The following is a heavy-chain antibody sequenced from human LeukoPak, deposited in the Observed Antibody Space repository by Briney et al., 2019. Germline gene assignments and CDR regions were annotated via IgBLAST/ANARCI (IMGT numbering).Heavy chain of an antibody. CDR1: GFTFSSYE. V-gene: IGHV4-4*08. J-gene: IGHJ3*02. Sequence: GSLRLSCAASGFTFSSYEMNWVRQAPGKGLEWIGRISTTGSTYYNPSLKSRLTLSIDTSNNQFSLSLSSVTAADTAIYYCARDLLRGERGTWFEAFDIWGQGTMVSVSS. D-gene: IGHD3-10*01. CDR3: ARDLLRGERGTWFEAFDI. CDR2: ISTTGST.